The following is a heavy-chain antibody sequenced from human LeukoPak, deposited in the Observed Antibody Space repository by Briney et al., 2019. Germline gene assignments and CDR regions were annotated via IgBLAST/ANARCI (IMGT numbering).Heavy chain of an antibody. V-gene: IGHV3-53*01. CDR2: IYSGGST. Sequence: GGSLRLSCAASGFTVSSNYMSWVRQDPGKGLEWVSVIYSGGSTYYADSVKGRFTISRDNSKNTLYLQMNSLRSEDTAVYYCARVNPRYYYYGMDVWGQGTTVTVSS. J-gene: IGHJ6*02. CDR1: GFTVSSNY. CDR3: ARVNPRYYYYGMDV.